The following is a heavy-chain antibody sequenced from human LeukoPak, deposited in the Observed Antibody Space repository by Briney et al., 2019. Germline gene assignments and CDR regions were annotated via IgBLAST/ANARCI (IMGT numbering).Heavy chain of an antibody. J-gene: IGHJ4*02. V-gene: IGHV3-21*01. Sequence: GGSLRLSCVASGFTFSSYSMNWVRQAPGKGLEWVSSITRSSSFVYYADSVKGRFTISRDNAKNSLYLQMSSLRADDTAVYYCASEIPNLRYCSSTSCDYWGQGTLATVSS. CDR1: GFTFSSYS. CDR3: ASEIPNLRYCSSTSCDY. CDR2: ITRSSSFV. D-gene: IGHD2-2*01.